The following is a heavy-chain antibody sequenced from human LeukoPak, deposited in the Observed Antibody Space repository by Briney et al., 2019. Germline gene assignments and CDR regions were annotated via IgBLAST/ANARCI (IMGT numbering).Heavy chain of an antibody. CDR2: INHRGSS. J-gene: IGHJ4*02. CDR3: ARDKFCSDTGSCNIGLFDF. Sequence: SETLSLTCGVFGVSFSGYYWTWLRQPPGKGLEWIGQINHRGSSHYNPYLRSRVTISVDTSKTQFSLKLTSVTAADTAVYYCARDKFCSDTGSCNIGLFDFWGQGALVTVSS. D-gene: IGHD2-15*01. CDR1: GVSFSGYY. V-gene: IGHV4-34*01.